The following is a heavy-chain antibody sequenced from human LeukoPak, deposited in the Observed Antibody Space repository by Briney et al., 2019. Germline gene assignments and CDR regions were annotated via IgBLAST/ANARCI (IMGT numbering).Heavy chain of an antibody. V-gene: IGHV1-18*01. CDR1: GYTFSTYP. Sequence: APVKVSCTASGYTFSTYPMNWVRQAPGQGLEWMGWISAYNGNTNYAQKLQGRVTMTTDTSTSTAYMELRSLRSDDTAVYYCARWGGELDFDYWGQGTLVTVSS. J-gene: IGHJ4*02. CDR3: ARWGGELDFDY. CDR2: ISAYNGNT. D-gene: IGHD3-16*01.